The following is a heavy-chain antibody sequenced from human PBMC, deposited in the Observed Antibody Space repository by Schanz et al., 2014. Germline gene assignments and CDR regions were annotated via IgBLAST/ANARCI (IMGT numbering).Heavy chain of an antibody. V-gene: IGHV3-30*04. CDR1: GFTFSSYA. CDR3: ARGPSRGTYYYGMDV. J-gene: IGHJ6*02. D-gene: IGHD2-2*01. CDR2: SSYDVSIK. Sequence: QVQLVESGGGVVQPGRSLRLSCAASGFTFSSYAMRWVRQAPDKGLEWVALSSYDVSIKDYSDSVKGRFTISRDNSKDTLYLQMNSLRDEDTAVYYCARGPSRGTYYYGMDVWGQGTTVTVSS.